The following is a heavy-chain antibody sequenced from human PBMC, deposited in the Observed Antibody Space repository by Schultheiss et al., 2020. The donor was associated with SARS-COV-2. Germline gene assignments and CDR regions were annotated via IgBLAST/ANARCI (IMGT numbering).Heavy chain of an antibody. J-gene: IGHJ4*02. Sequence: GGSLRLSCAASGFTFSSYSMNWVRQGPGKGLEWVSSISGRSSYTYYADSVKGRVTISRDNAKNSLYLQMNSLRTEDTALYYCAGGVSRGYSYGYFVYWGQGTLVTVSS. CDR3: AGGVSRGYSYGYFVY. D-gene: IGHD5-18*01. CDR2: ISGRSSYT. CDR1: GFTFSSYS. V-gene: IGHV3-21*04.